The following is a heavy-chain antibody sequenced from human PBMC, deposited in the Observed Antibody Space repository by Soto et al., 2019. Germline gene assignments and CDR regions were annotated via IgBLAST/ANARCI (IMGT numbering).Heavy chain of an antibody. CDR1: GFTFSSYS. D-gene: IGHD4-17*01. CDR2: ISSSSSTI. CDR3: ARDSDYSDYYYYYMDV. V-gene: IGHV3-48*01. Sequence: GGSLRLSCAASGFTFSSYSMNWVRQAPGKGLEWVSYISSSSSTIYYADSVKGRFTISRDNAKNSLYLQMNSLRAEDTAVYYCARDSDYSDYYYYYMDVWGKGTTVTVSS. J-gene: IGHJ6*03.